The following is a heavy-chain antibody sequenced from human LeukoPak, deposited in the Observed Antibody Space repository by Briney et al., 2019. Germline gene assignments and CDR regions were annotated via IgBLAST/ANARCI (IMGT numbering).Heavy chain of an antibody. CDR3: ARDNSGSYDSSGYYGY. V-gene: IGHV3-30*01. J-gene: IGHJ4*02. CDR1: GFTLSSYA. Sequence: RPGPSLSLSCPASGFTLSSYAMRWVRQAAGKGLEWVAVISYDGSNKYYADSVKCRFTISRDNSKNTLYLQMNSLRAEDTAVYYCARDNSGSYDSSGYYGYWGQGTLVTVSS. D-gene: IGHD3-22*01. CDR2: ISYDGSNK.